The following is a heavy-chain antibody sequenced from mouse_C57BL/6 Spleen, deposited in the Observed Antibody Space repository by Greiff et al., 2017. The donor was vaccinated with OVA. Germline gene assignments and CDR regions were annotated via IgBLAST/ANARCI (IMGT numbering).Heavy chain of an antibody. J-gene: IGHJ2*01. CDR2: IYPGSGST. CDR3: ARFYYDYDGGFDY. V-gene: IGHV1-55*01. CDR1: GYTFTSYW. Sequence: QVQLQQSGAELVKPGASVKMSCKASGYTFTSYWITWVKQRPGQGLEWIGDIYPGSGSTNYNEKFKSKATLTVDTSSSTAYMQLSSLTSEDSAVYYCARFYYDYDGGFDYWGQGTTLTVSS. D-gene: IGHD2-4*01.